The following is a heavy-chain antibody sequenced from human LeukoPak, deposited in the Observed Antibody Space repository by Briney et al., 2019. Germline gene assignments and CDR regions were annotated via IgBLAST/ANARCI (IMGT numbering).Heavy chain of an antibody. Sequence: GGSLRLSCAASGFTFSSNGMNWVRQAPGKGLEWVSAISGSGGSTYYADSVKGRFTISRDNSKNTLYLQMNSLRAEDTAIYYCAKGDYSNPGWFDPWGQGTLVTVSS. CDR2: ISGSGGST. D-gene: IGHD4-11*01. J-gene: IGHJ5*02. CDR1: GFTFSSNG. V-gene: IGHV3-23*01. CDR3: AKGDYSNPGWFDP.